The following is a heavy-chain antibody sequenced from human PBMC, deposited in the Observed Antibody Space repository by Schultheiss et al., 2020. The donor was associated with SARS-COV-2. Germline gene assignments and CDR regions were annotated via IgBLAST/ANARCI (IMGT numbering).Heavy chain of an antibody. CDR3: AKDWYSGSYRYFDY. CDR1: GFNYRDYA. J-gene: IGHJ4*02. CDR2: ISWNGNDM. Sequence: GGSLRLSCAASGFNYRDYAMHWVRQAPGKGLEWVSVISWNGNDMAYADSVKGRFTISRDNSENTLYLQMNSLRAEDTAVYYCAKDWYSGSYRYFDYWGQGTLVTVSS. D-gene: IGHD1-26*01. V-gene: IGHV3-9*01.